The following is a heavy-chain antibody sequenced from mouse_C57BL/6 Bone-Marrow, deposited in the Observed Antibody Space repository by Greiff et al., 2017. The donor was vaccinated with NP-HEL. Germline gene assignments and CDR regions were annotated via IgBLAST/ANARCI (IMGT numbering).Heavy chain of an antibody. D-gene: IGHD2-3*01. CDR1: GFTFSSYA. J-gene: IGHJ1*03. CDR3: AREDGWYFDV. V-gene: IGHV5-4*01. Sequence: EVQRVESGGGLVKPGGSLKLSCAASGFTFSSYAMSWVRQTPEKRLEWVATISDGGSYTYYPDNVKGRFTISRDNAKNNLYLQMSHLKSEDTAMYYCAREDGWYFDVWGTGTTVTVSS. CDR2: ISDGGSYT.